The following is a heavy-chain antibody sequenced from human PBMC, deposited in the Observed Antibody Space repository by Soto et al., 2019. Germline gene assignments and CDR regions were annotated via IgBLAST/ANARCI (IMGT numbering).Heavy chain of an antibody. CDR2: LTRSGTT. CDR3: VREFAPGSPNYDY. D-gene: IGHD3-10*01. V-gene: IGHV3-23*01. Sequence: GPMRLSCAASEFTCISHAIGWVRQAPGKGLEWVSTLTRSGTTPYAESVRGRFTISRDNSKNTLYLQMDDLRAEDTAVYYCVREFAPGSPNYDYWGLGTLVTVSS. CDR1: EFTCISHA. J-gene: IGHJ4*02.